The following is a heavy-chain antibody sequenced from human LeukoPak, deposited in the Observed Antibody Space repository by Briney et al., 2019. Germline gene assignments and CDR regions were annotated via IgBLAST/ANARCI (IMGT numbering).Heavy chain of an antibody. V-gene: IGHV4-59*01. CDR2: IYYSGST. J-gene: IGHJ3*02. CDR3: ARILPSDYYDFSVPGNAFDI. Sequence: PSETLSLTCTVSGGSISSYYWSWIRQPPGKGLEWIGYIYYSGSTNYNPSLKSRVTISVDTSKNQFSLKLSSVTAADTAVYYCARILPSDYYDFSVPGNAFDIWGQGTMVTVSS. CDR1: GGSISSYY. D-gene: IGHD3-22*01.